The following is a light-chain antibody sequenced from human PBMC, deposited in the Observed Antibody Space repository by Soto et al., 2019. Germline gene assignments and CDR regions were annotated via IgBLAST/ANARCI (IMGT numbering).Light chain of an antibody. CDR3: QQYNKWWT. J-gene: IGKJ1*01. CDR2: GAS. Sequence: EIVMTQSPVTLSMSPGERATLSCRAGESVSSNLAWYQQKPGQAPRLLIYGASTRATGIPARFTGRGSGTEFTLTISSLQFDDSAVYYCQQYNKWWTFGQGTKVEIK. V-gene: IGKV3-15*01. CDR1: ESVSSN.